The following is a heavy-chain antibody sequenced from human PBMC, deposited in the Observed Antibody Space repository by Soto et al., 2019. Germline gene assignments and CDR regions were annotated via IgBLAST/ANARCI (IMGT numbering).Heavy chain of an antibody. Sequence: EVQLLESGGDFVQPGGSLRLSCAASGFPFSNYGMTWVRQAPGKGLEWVSTINNGGVTYYADSVKGRFSISRDNSDNTVFLHMSSLTDEDTAVYSCARDGPEGRVGDYWGQGTLVTVPS. CDR2: INNGGVT. J-gene: IGHJ4*02. CDR3: ARDGPEGRVGDY. CDR1: GFPFSNYG. V-gene: IGHV3-23*01.